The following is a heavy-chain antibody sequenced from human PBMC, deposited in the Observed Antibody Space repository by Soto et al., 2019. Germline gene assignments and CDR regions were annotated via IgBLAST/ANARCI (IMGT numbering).Heavy chain of an antibody. CDR3: ARQFDYESSGYYYAY. CDR1: GGPFSRYT. CDR2: ITPIFGTS. Sequence: SVKVCFKASGGPFSRYTISLVRQAPGQGLEWMGGITPIFGTSNYAQKFHGRVTIAAYESTSTAYMDLSSLRSEDTAFYYCARQFDYESSGYYYAYWGQGTVVTVSS. D-gene: IGHD3-22*01. J-gene: IGHJ4*02. V-gene: IGHV1-69*13.